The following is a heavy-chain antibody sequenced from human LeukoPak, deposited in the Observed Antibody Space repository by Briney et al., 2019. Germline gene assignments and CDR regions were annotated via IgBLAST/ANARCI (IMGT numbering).Heavy chain of an antibody. J-gene: IGHJ4*02. Sequence: GASVKVSCKASGYTFTSYDINWVRQATGQGLEWMGRIIPIFGTANYAQKFQGRVTITTDESTSTAYMELSSLRSEDTAVYYCARDRHYCSGGSCYSGTFDYWGQGTLVTVSS. V-gene: IGHV1-69*05. CDR2: IIPIFGTA. CDR1: GYTFTSYD. D-gene: IGHD2-15*01. CDR3: ARDRHYCSGGSCYSGTFDY.